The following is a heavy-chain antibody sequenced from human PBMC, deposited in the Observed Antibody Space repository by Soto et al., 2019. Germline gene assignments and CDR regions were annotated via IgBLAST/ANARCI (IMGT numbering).Heavy chain of an antibody. CDR2: IIPIFGTA. CDR1: GGTLSRHA. CDR3: ARGWGYDSNDYYYAY. V-gene: IGHV1-69*01. Sequence: EQLVQSGAEVRKPGSSVKVSCKASGGTLSRHAISWVRQAPGQGLEWMGGIIPIFGTANHAQKFQGRVTIIADESTSTVYMELSSLRSEDTAMYYCARGWGYDSNDYYYAYWGQGTLVIVSS. D-gene: IGHD3-22*01. J-gene: IGHJ4*02.